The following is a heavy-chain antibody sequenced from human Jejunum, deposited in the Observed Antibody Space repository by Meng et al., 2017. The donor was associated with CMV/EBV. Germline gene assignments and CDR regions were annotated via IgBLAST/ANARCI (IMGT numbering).Heavy chain of an antibody. CDR3: ARERTGVVVAGPHDY. CDR2: ITSGGGII. D-gene: IGHD6-19*01. Sequence: SRSTFSDSMRWIRQAPGKGLGWISCITSGGGIIPYADSVTGRFTISRDNANNSLYLQMNNLRADDTAVYYCARERTGVVVAGPHDYWGQGTLVTVSS. CDR1: RSTFSDS. J-gene: IGHJ4*02. V-gene: IGHV3-11*01.